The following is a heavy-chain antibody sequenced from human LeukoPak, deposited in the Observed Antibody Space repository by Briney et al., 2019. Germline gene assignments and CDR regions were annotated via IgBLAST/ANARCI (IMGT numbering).Heavy chain of an antibody. D-gene: IGHD6-13*01. CDR2: ISGSGGST. V-gene: IGHV3-23*01. J-gene: IGHJ4*02. Sequence: QPGGSLRLSCAASGFTFSSYAMSWVRQAPGKGLEWVSAISGSGGSTYYADSVKGRFTISRDNSKNTLYLQMNCLRAEDTAVYYCARGARSAAAGTGFYPYWGQGTLVTVSS. CDR3: ARGARSAAAGTGFYPY. CDR1: GFTFSSYA.